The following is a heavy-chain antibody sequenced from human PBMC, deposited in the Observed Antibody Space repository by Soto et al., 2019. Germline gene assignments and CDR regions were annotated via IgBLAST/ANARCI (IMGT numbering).Heavy chain of an antibody. CDR3: ARVRGNSGGIAAAGTFGSPDY. V-gene: IGHV1-2*02. Sequence: GASVKVSCKASGYTFTGYYMHWVRQAPGQGLEWMGWINPNSGGTNYAQKFQGRVTMTRDTSISTAYMELSRLRSDDAAVYYCARVRGNSGGIAAAGTFGSPDYWGQGTLVTVSS. D-gene: IGHD6-13*01. CDR1: GYTFTGYY. CDR2: INPNSGGT. J-gene: IGHJ4*02.